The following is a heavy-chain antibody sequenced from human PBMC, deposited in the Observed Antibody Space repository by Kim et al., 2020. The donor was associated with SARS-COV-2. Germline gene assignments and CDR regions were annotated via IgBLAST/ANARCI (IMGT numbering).Heavy chain of an antibody. CDR2: INPNSGGT. CDR3: ARGRHDSLAGFDP. Sequence: ASVKVSCKASGYTFTGYYMHWVRQAPGQGLEWMGRINPNSGGTNYAQKFQGRVTMTRDTSISTAYMELSRLRSDDTAVYYCARGRHDSLAGFDPWGQGTLVTVSS. J-gene: IGHJ5*02. CDR1: GYTFTGYY. V-gene: IGHV1-2*06. D-gene: IGHD2-15*01.